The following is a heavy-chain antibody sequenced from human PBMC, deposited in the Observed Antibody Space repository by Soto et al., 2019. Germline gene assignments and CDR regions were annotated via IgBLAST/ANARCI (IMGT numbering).Heavy chain of an antibody. Sequence: GGSLRLSCAASGFTVSSKYMSWVRQAPGKGLEWVSLIQSGGTTYYADSVKGRFTISRDSSENTLHLQMDSLRAEDTAVYYCARDDVLCDGGSCYGVLMDFWGKGTTVTVSS. J-gene: IGHJ6*03. CDR3: ARDDVLCDGGSCYGVLMDF. CDR1: GFTVSSKY. CDR2: IQSGGTT. V-gene: IGHV3-66*01. D-gene: IGHD2-15*01.